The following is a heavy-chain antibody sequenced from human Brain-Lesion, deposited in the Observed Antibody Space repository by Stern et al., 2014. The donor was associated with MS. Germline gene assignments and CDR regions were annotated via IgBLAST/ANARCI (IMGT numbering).Heavy chain of an antibody. V-gene: IGHV1-24*01. D-gene: IGHD3-3*01. CDR1: GYTLTELS. CDR3: ATDRDDFRSGYSAPTKGYGLDV. Sequence: QVQLLQPGAEVKKPGASVKVSCKVSGYTLTELSMHWVRQAPGKGLEWMGGFDPEDGETIYAQKFQGRVTMTEDTSTDTAYMELSSLRSEDTAVYYCATDRDDFRSGYSAPTKGYGLDVGGQGTTGTVT. J-gene: IGHJ6*02. CDR2: FDPEDGET.